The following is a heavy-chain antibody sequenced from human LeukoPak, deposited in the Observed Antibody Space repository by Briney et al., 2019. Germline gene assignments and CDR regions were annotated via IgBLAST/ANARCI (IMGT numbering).Heavy chain of an antibody. CDR3: ARDYGRNSFDY. V-gene: IGHV3-30*07. Sequence: SVKGRFSICRDNSKNTLYLQMNSLSAEDTAVYFCARDYGRNSFDYWGQGTLVTVSS. D-gene: IGHD1-7*01. J-gene: IGHJ4*02.